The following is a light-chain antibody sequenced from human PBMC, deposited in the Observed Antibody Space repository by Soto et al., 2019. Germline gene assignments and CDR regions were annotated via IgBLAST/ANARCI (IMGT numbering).Light chain of an antibody. CDR3: QQYENSPRT. CDR1: QSVNSN. V-gene: IGKV3-20*01. CDR2: GAP. J-gene: IGKJ1*01. Sequence: EIVLTQSPGTLSLSPGERATLSCRASQSVNSNLAWYQQKPGQRPRVLMYGAPSRATGIPDRFSGSGSGTDFTLTISRLEPEDFAVYYCQQYENSPRTFGQGTKVEIK.